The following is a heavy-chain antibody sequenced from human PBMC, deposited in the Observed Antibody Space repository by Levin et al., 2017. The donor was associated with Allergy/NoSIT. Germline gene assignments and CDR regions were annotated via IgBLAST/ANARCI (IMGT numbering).Heavy chain of an antibody. J-gene: IGHJ4*02. D-gene: IGHD3-22*01. CDR1: GFTFSSYG. Sequence: PGGSLRLSCAASGFTFSSYGMHWVRQAPGKGLEWVAVIWYDGNNKYYADSVKGRFTISRDNSKNTLYLQMNSLRAEDTAVYYCARDLAGLSTMIPRGYFDYWGQGTLVTVSS. V-gene: IGHV3-33*01. CDR2: IWYDGNNK. CDR3: ARDLAGLSTMIPRGYFDY.